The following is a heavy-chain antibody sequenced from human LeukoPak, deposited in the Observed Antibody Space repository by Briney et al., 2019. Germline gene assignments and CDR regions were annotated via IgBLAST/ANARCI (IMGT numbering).Heavy chain of an antibody. V-gene: IGHV3-49*03. J-gene: IGHJ3*02. CDR3: TREKDGQWLVRAFDI. D-gene: IGHD6-19*01. CDR2: IRSKAYGGTT. Sequence: GGSLRLSCTASGFTFGDYAMSWFRQASGKGLEWVGFIRSKAYGGTTEYAASVKGRFTISRDDSKSIAYLQMNSLKTEDTAVYYCTREKDGQWLVRAFDIWGQGTMVTVSS. CDR1: GFTFGDYA.